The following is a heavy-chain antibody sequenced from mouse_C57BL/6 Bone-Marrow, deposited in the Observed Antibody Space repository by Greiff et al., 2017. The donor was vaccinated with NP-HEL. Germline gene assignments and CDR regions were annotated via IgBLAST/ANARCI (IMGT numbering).Heavy chain of an antibody. J-gene: IGHJ1*03. D-gene: IGHD1-1*01. CDR3: ARRTGSSDLYFDV. Sequence: VQLKQSVAELVRPGASVKLSCTASGFNFTNTYMHWVKQRPEQGLEWIGMIDPANGNTKYAPKFQGKATITADTSSNTAYLQLSSLTSEDTAIYYCARRTGSSDLYFDVWGTGTTVTVSS. CDR2: IDPANGNT. V-gene: IGHV14-3*01. CDR1: GFNFTNTY.